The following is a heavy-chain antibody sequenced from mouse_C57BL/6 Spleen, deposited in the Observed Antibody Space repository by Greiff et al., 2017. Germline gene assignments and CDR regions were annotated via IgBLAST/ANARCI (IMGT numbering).Heavy chain of an antibody. V-gene: IGHV14-3*01. Sequence: EVQVVESVAELVRPGASVKLSCKASGYNIKNTYMHWVKQRPEQGLEWIGRIYPANGNTNYDPKFQGKATITADTSSNTAYLQLSSLTSEDTAIYYCARGDYYGSSYDWYYDVWGTGTTVTVSS. J-gene: IGHJ1*03. CDR1: GYNIKNTY. CDR2: IYPANGNT. CDR3: ARGDYYGSSYDWYYDV. D-gene: IGHD1-1*01.